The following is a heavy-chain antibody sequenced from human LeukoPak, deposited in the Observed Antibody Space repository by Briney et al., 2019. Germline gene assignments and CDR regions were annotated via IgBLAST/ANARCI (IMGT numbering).Heavy chain of an antibody. CDR3: ARTPEWYYYDSSGAFYFDY. D-gene: IGHD3-22*01. V-gene: IGHV3-53*01. CDR2: IYSGGST. CDR1: GGSFSGYY. Sequence: ETLSLTCAVYGGSFSGYYWSWVRQAPGKGLEWVSVIYSGGSTYYANSVKGRFTISRDNSKNTLYLQMNSLRAEDTAVYYCARTPEWYYYDSSGAFYFDYWGQGTLVTVSS. J-gene: IGHJ4*02.